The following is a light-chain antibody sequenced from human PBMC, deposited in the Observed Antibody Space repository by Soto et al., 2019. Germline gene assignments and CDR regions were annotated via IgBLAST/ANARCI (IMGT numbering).Light chain of an antibody. CDR2: DAS. Sequence: SGLTQSPATLSLSPGERATLSCRAIQSVSSYLAWYQQKPGQAPRLLIYDASNRATGIPARFSGSGSGTDFTLTISSLEPDDFAVYYCQQRSNLITFGQGTRLEIK. CDR3: QQRSNLIT. V-gene: IGKV3-11*01. J-gene: IGKJ5*01. CDR1: QSVSSY.